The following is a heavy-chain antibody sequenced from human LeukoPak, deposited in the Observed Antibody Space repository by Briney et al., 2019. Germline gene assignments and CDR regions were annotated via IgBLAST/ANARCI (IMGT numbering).Heavy chain of an antibody. CDR2: INYSGKT. D-gene: IGHD6-19*01. CDR1: GTSISSTSYY. Sequence: PSETLSLTCTVSGTSISSTSYYWGWVRQPPGKGLEWIGSINYSGKTYYNPSLKSRVTISVDTSKNQFSLKLTSVTAADTSVYYRARSSSEAGLAWGQGSLVAVSS. V-gene: IGHV4-39*01. CDR3: ARSSSEAGLA. J-gene: IGHJ5*02.